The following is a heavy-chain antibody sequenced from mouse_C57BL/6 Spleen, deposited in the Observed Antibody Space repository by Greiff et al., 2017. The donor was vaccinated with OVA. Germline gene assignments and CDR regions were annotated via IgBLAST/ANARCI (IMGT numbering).Heavy chain of an antibody. CDR2: ISSGGSYT. J-gene: IGHJ3*01. CDR1: GFTFSSYG. CDR3: ARQRGTWFAY. V-gene: IGHV5-6*01. Sequence: EVKLVESGGDLVKPGGSLKLSCAASGFTFSSYGMSWVRQTPDKRLEWVATISSGGSYTYYPDSVKGRFAISRDNAKNTLYLQMSSLKSEDTAMYYCARQRGTWFAYWGQGTLVTVSA.